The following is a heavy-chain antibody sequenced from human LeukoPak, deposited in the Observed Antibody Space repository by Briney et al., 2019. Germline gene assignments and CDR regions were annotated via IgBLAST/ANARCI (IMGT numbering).Heavy chain of an antibody. CDR1: GFTFSSYW. J-gene: IGHJ4*02. CDR3: AKDLGTSSWYLPNFDY. Sequence: GGSLRLSCAASGFTFSSYWMSWVRQAPGKGLEWVANIKQDGSEKYYADSVKGRFTISRDNSKNSLYLQMNSLRTEDTALYYCAKDLGTSSWYLPNFDYWGQGTLVTVSS. CDR2: IKQDGSEK. V-gene: IGHV3-7*03. D-gene: IGHD6-13*01.